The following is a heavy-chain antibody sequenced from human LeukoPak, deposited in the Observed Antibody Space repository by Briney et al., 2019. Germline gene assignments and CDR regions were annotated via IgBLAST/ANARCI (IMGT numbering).Heavy chain of an antibody. D-gene: IGHD3-22*01. CDR3: ATTPHYYDSSGYTATFDH. CDR1: GYTLTELS. Sequence: GASVKVSCKVSGYTLTELSMHWVRQARGKGLEGMGGFDPEDGETIYAQKFQGSVTMTEDTSTDTAHMELSSLRSEDTAVYYCATTPHYYDSSGYTATFDHWGQGPLVTVSS. CDR2: FDPEDGET. J-gene: IGHJ4*02. V-gene: IGHV1-24*01.